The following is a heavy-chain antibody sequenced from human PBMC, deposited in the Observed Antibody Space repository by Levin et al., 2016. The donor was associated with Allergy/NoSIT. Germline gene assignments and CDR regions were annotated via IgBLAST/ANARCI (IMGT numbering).Heavy chain of an antibody. Sequence: GSLRLSCAVYGGSFSGYYWSWIRQPPGKGLEWIGEINHSGSTNYNPSLKSRVTISVDTSKNQFSLKLSSVTAADTAVYYCARGRGFDPWGQGTLVTVSS. CDR2: INHSGST. CDR3: ARGRGFDP. J-gene: IGHJ5*02. CDR1: GGSFSGYY. V-gene: IGHV4-34*01.